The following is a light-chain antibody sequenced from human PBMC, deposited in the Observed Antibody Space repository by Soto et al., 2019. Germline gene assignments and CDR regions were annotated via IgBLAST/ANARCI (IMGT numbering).Light chain of an antibody. J-gene: IGLJ3*02. CDR2: SDN. CDR3: AAWDDSLSGSWV. Sequence: QSVLTQPPSASGTPGQRVTISCSGSSSNIGSNTVNWYQQLPGTAPTLLIHSDNQRPSGVPDRFSGSKSGTSASLAISGLQSEDEADYYCAAWDDSLSGSWVFGGGTKLTV. CDR1: SSNIGSNT. V-gene: IGLV1-44*01.